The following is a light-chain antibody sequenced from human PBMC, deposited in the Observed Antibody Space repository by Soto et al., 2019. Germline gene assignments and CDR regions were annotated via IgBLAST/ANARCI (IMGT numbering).Light chain of an antibody. J-gene: IGLJ1*01. V-gene: IGLV2-23*01. CDR1: SSDVGSYNF. CDR3: CSYAGSSTWV. CDR2: EGS. Sequence: QSALTQPASVSGSPGQSITISCTGTSSDVGSYNFVSWYQQHPGTAPKLMIYEGSKRPSGVSNRFSGSKSGNTASLTISGLQAEDAAYYYCCSYAGSSTWVFGTGTKLTVL.